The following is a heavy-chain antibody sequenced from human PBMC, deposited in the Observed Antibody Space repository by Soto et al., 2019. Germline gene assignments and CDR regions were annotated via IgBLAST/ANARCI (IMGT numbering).Heavy chain of an antibody. Sequence: QVQLVQSGAEVKKPGSSVTVSCKASGGTFSSYTISWVRQAPGQGLEWMGGIIPIFGPANYAQKFQGRVTIXXDXSXXTAYMELSSLRSEDTAVYYCARGNHRWLQLWYFDLWGRGTLVTVSS. CDR2: IIPIFGPA. V-gene: IGHV1-69*12. CDR3: ARGNHRWLQLWYFDL. D-gene: IGHD5-12*01. CDR1: GGTFSSYT. J-gene: IGHJ2*01.